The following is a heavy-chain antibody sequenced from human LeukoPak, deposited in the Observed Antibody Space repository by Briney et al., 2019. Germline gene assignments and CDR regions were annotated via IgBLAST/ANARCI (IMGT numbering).Heavy chain of an antibody. CDR1: GFTYSSYA. D-gene: IGHD1-26*01. V-gene: IGHV3-23*01. CDR2: ISGSGGST. CDR3: AKDPYGIVGATTDFDY. Sequence: GGSLRLXCAASGFTYSSYAMRWVRLAPGKGLEWVSAISGSGGSTYYADSVKGRFTISRDNSKNTLYLQMNSLRAEDTAVYYCAKDPYGIVGATTDFDYWGQGTLVTVSS. J-gene: IGHJ4*02.